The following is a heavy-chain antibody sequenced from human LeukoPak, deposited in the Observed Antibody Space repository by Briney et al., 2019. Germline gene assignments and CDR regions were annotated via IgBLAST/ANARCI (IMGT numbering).Heavy chain of an antibody. CDR1: GFTFSDYY. CDR3: AKTAIGENYYFDD. CDR2: ISSSGSTI. Sequence: GGSLRLSCAASGFTFSDYYMSWIRQAPGKGLEWVSYISSSGSTIYYADSVKGRFTISRDNSKNTLSLQLNSLRAEDTAVYYCAKTAIGENYYFDDWGQGTLVTVSS. V-gene: IGHV3-11*01. D-gene: IGHD1-1*01. J-gene: IGHJ4*02.